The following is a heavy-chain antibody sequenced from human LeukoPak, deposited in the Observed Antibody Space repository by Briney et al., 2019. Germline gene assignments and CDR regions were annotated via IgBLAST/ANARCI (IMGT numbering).Heavy chain of an antibody. J-gene: IGHJ5*02. CDR3: AGSPRLIHSDR. Sequence: GASVRDSPMDSVGSSTGHPPSWVRPAPGQGLEWVGRIIPILERADYARKYQGRVTITADKSTSTVYMEVRDLRFEDTGVYYCAGSPRLIHSDRWGQGTLVTVSS. CDR1: VGSSTGHP. V-gene: IGHV1-69*02. D-gene: IGHD3-10*01. CDR2: IIPILERA.